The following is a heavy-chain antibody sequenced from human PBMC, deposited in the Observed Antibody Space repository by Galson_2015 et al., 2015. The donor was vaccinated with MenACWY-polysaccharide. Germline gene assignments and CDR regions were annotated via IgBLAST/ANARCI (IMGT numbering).Heavy chain of an antibody. CDR2: INSDGRST. CDR1: EFTFSSYW. D-gene: IGHD3-22*01. V-gene: IGHV3-74*01. J-gene: IGHJ3*02. Sequence: SLRLSCAASEFTFSSYWMHWVRQAPGKGLVWVSRINSDGRSTTHADSVKGRFTISRDNAKNTLFLQMNILRAEDTAIYYCARSKFSSGYFVRAFDIWGQGTMVTVSS. CDR3: ARSKFSSGYFVRAFDI.